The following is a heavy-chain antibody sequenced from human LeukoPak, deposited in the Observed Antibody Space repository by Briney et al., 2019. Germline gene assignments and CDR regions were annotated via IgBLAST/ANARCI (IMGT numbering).Heavy chain of an antibody. V-gene: IGHV3-30-3*01. Sequence: PGRSLRFSCAASGFTFSSYAMHWVRKAPGKGLEWVAVISYDGSNKYYADSVKGRFTISRDNSKNTLYLQMNSLRAEDTAVYYCARALWLLGTYYFDYWGQGTLVTVSS. CDR2: ISYDGSNK. D-gene: IGHD3-22*01. CDR1: GFTFSSYA. CDR3: ARALWLLGTYYFDY. J-gene: IGHJ4*02.